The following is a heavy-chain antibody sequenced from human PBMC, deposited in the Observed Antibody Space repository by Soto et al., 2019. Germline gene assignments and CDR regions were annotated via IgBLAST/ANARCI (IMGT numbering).Heavy chain of an antibody. Sequence: WASVKVSCKASGFTFTGHYIHWVRQAPGQGLEWMGWINPNSGGTSYAQKFQGRVTMTRDTSITTAYMELSRLSSDDTAVYYCAKSGSFSRPSLEYFDYWGQGTLVTVSS. CDR2: INPNSGGT. CDR1: GFTFTGHY. J-gene: IGHJ4*02. D-gene: IGHD1-26*01. V-gene: IGHV1-2*02. CDR3: AKSGSFSRPSLEYFDY.